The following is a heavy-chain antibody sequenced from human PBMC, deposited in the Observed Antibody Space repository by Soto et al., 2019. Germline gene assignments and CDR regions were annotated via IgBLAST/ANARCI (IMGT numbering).Heavy chain of an antibody. CDR1: GGSISSSSYY. CDR3: ARDKGYCSSTSCSYTIFPALYNWFDP. CDR2: IYYSGST. V-gene: IGHV4-39*02. J-gene: IGHJ5*02. D-gene: IGHD2-2*01. Sequence: PSETLSLTCTVSGGSISSSSYYWGWIRQPPGKGLEWIGSIYYSGSTYYNPSLKSRVTISVDTSKNQFSLKLSSVTAADTAVYYCARDKGYCSSTSCSYTIFPALYNWFDPWGQGTLVTVSS.